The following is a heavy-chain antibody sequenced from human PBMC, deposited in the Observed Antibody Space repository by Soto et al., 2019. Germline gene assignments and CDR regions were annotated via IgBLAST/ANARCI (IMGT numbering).Heavy chain of an antibody. CDR3: ARDVDTAMVTGFDY. CDR2: ISYDGSNK. D-gene: IGHD5-18*01. J-gene: IGHJ4*02. V-gene: IGHV3-30*04. CDR1: GFTFSSYA. Sequence: GGSLRLSCAASGFTFSSYAMHWVRQAPGKGLEWVAVISYDGSNKYYADSVKGRFTISRDNSKNTLYLQMNSLRAEDTAVYYCARDVDTAMVTGFDYWGQGTLVTVSS.